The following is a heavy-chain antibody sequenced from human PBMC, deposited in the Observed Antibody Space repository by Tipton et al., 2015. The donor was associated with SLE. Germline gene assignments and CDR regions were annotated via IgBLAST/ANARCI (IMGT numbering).Heavy chain of an antibody. Sequence: GSLRLSCAASGFTFSNYWMHWVRQVPGKGLVWVSRINTDGRITNYADSAKGRFTISRDNAKNTLYLQMTSLRAEDTAIYYCARDVGGFGGYRGQGTLVTVSS. J-gene: IGHJ4*02. CDR1: GFTFSNYW. CDR3: ARDVGGFGGY. V-gene: IGHV3-74*01. CDR2: INTDGRIT. D-gene: IGHD1-26*01.